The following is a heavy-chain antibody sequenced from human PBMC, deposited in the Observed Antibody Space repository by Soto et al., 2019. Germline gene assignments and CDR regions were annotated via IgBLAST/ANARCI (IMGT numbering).Heavy chain of an antibody. CDR2: ISGSGGST. V-gene: IGHV3-23*01. D-gene: IGHD6-13*01. Sequence: EVQLLESGGGLVQPGGSLRLSCAASGFTFSSYAMSWVRQAPGKGLEWVSAISGSGGSTYYADSVKGRFTISRDNSKNTLYLQMNSLRAEDTAVYYCAKGSDSSSWYVDWFDPWGQGTLVTVSS. CDR3: AKGSDSSSWYVDWFDP. CDR1: GFTFSSYA. J-gene: IGHJ5*02.